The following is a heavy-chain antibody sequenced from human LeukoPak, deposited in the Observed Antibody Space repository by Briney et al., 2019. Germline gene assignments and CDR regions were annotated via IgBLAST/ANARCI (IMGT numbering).Heavy chain of an antibody. Sequence: SETLSLTCAVYGGSFSGYYWSWIRQPPGKGLEWIGEINHSGSTNYNPSLKSRVTISVDTSKNQFSLKLSSVTAADTAVYYCARRSAASQQQLNWFDPWGQGTLVTVSS. V-gene: IGHV4-34*01. CDR1: GGSFSGYY. CDR3: ARRSAASQQQLNWFDP. CDR2: INHSGST. D-gene: IGHD6-13*01. J-gene: IGHJ5*02.